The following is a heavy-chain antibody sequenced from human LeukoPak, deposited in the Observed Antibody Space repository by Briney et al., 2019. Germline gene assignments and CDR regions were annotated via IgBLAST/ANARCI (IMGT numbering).Heavy chain of an antibody. V-gene: IGHV5-10-1*01. D-gene: IGHD1-7*01. J-gene: IGHJ5*02. Sequence: GESLKISCKGSGYSFTTYWIGWVRQMPGKGLEWMGRIDPSDSYTNYSPSFQGHVTISADKSISTAYLQWSSLKASDTAMYYCARQGRNYDYNWFDPWGQGTLVTVSS. CDR1: GYSFTTYW. CDR2: IDPSDSYT. CDR3: ARQGRNYDYNWFDP.